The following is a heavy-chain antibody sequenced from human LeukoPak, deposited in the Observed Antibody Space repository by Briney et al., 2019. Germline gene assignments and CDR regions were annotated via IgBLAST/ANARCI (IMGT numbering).Heavy chain of an antibody. Sequence: PGWSLRLSCAASGFTFDDYAMHWVRQAPGKGLEWVSGISWNSGSIGYADSVKGRFTISRDNAKNSLYLQMNSLRAENTALYYCAKAGSNYYDSSGPFDYWGQGTLVTVSS. CDR3: AKAGSNYYDSSGPFDY. D-gene: IGHD3-22*01. CDR1: GFTFDDYA. CDR2: ISWNSGSI. V-gene: IGHV3-9*01. J-gene: IGHJ4*02.